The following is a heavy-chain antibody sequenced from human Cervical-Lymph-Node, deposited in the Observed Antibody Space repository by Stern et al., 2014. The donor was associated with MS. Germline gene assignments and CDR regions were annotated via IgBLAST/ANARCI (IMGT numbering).Heavy chain of an antibody. CDR3: TRGVGDILTGPFDY. Sequence: VQLVESGGGVVQPGRSLRLSCAASGFTFSTSGMHWVRQAPGKGLEWVAVIWYDGSNKYYGDSVKGRFTISRDNSKNTLYLQMNSLRAEDTAVYYCTRGVGDILTGPFDYWGQGTLVTVSS. J-gene: IGHJ4*02. V-gene: IGHV3-33*01. D-gene: IGHD3-9*01. CDR2: IWYDGSNK. CDR1: GFTFSTSG.